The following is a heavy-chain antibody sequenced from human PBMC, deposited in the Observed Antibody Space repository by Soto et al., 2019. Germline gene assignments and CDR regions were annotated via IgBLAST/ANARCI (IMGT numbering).Heavy chain of an antibody. J-gene: IGHJ4*02. CDR1: GGSISSGGYS. Sequence: SETLSLTCAVSGGSISSGGYSWSWIRQPPGKGLEWIGYIYHSGSTYYNPSLKSRVTISVDRSKNQFSLKLSSVTAADTAVYYCARDSSGYSYGRFDYWGQGTLVTVSS. V-gene: IGHV4-30-2*01. CDR3: ARDSSGYSYGRFDY. D-gene: IGHD5-18*01. CDR2: IYHSGST.